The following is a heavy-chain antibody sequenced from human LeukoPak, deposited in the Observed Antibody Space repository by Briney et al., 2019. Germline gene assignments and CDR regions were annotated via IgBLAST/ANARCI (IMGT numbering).Heavy chain of an antibody. CDR1: GGSISSSSYY. CDR3: ASPRGGGEAFDI. V-gene: IGHV4-39*01. D-gene: IGHD3-10*01. J-gene: IGHJ3*02. CDR2: IYYSGTT. Sequence: PSETLSLTCTVSGGSISSSSYYWVWIRQPPGKGLEWIGSIYYSGTTYYNPSLKSRVTISGDTSRNQFSLKLSSVTAADTAVYYCASPRGGGEAFDIWGQGTTVTVSS.